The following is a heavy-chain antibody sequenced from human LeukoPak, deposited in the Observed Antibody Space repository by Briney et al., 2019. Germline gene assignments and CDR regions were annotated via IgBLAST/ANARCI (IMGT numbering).Heavy chain of an antibody. CDR3: AREGPRGNSQFDY. J-gene: IGHJ4*02. V-gene: IGHV3-33*01. Sequence: GGSLRLSCAASGFTFSSYGMHWVRQAPGKGLEWVALIWYDGSNKYYTDSVKGRLTISRDNSRNTLYLQMNSLRAEDTAIYYCAREGPRGNSQFDYWGQGTLVTVSS. D-gene: IGHD2/OR15-2a*01. CDR2: IWYDGSNK. CDR1: GFTFSSYG.